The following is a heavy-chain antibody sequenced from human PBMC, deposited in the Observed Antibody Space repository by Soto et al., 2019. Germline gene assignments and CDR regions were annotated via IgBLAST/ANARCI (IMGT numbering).Heavy chain of an antibody. V-gene: IGHV1-3*01. CDR3: ARRAYGAYDFAY. CDR1: GYIFTNYA. Sequence: ASVKVSCKASGYIFTNYALHWVRQAPGQRIEWMGWINPDNGNTKYSQKFQGRVTITRDTSATTAYMELASLRSEDTAVYYCARRAYGAYDFAYWGQGTLVTVSS. J-gene: IGHJ4*02. D-gene: IGHD5-12*01. CDR2: INPDNGNT.